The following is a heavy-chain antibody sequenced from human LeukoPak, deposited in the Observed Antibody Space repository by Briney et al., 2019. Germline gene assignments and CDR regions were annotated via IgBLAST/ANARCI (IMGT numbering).Heavy chain of an antibody. J-gene: IGHJ4*02. CDR1: GGSISSASYY. CDR2: IYYSGST. D-gene: IGHD6-13*01. Sequence: SETLSLTCTVSGGSISSASYYWGWIRQPPGKGLEWIGSIYYSGSTYYNPSLKSRVTISLDTSENHFSLTLSSVTAADTAVYYCARLRAAPINSGFDFWGQGTLVTVSS. CDR3: ARLRAAPINSGFDF. V-gene: IGHV4-39*02.